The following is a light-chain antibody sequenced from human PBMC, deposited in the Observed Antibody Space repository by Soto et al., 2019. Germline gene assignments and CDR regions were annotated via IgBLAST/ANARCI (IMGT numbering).Light chain of an antibody. CDR3: SSYRKTTFPHVV. CDR1: SSDIGADDF. V-gene: IGLV2-14*01. CDR2: EVT. J-gene: IGLJ2*01. Sequence: QSALTQPASVSGSPGQSITISCTGTSSDIGADDFVSWYQHHPDKTPKLIIFEVTYRPTGISHRFSASKSGNTASLTISGLEAEDEAFYYCSSYRKTTFPHVVFGGGTKLT.